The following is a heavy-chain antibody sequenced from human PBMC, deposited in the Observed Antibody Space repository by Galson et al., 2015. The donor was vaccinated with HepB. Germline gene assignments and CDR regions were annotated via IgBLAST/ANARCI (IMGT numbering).Heavy chain of an antibody. Sequence: SVKVSCKASGYTFTNHVMHWVRQAPGQRPEWMGWITAGNGNTRYSQKFQGRLTITRDTSASTVYMELSSLRSGDTAVYYCARAPYSSGWYNWFDLWGLGTLVIVSS. V-gene: IGHV1-3*01. D-gene: IGHD6-19*01. J-gene: IGHJ5*02. CDR1: GYTFTNHV. CDR3: ARAPYSSGWYNWFDL. CDR2: ITAGNGNT.